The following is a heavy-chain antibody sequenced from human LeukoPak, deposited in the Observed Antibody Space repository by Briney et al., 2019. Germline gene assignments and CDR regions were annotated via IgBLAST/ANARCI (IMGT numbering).Heavy chain of an antibody. CDR1: GYSFTSYW. CDR3: ARLPITIFGVEPGYYYMDV. J-gene: IGHJ6*03. Sequence: GESLKTSCKGSGYSFTSYWIGWLRQMPGKGLEWMGIIYPGDSDTRYSPSFQDQVTISADKSISPAYLQWSSLKASDTAMYYCARLPITIFGVEPGYYYMDVWGKGTTVTVSS. D-gene: IGHD3-3*01. CDR2: IYPGDSDT. V-gene: IGHV5-51*01.